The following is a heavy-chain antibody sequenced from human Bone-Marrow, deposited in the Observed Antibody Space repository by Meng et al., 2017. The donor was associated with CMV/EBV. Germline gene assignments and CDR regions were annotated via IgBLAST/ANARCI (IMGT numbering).Heavy chain of an antibody. CDR2: INPNSGGT. CDR3: ARYSGFDPSSFDY. Sequence: ASVKVSCKASGYTFTGYYIHWVRQAPGQGLEWMGWINPNSGGTHYAQTFQGRVTMTRDTSISTAYMELTRLRSDDTAVYYCARYSGFDPSSFDYWGQGTLVTVSS. J-gene: IGHJ4*02. CDR1: GYTFTGYY. D-gene: IGHD5-12*01. V-gene: IGHV1-2*02.